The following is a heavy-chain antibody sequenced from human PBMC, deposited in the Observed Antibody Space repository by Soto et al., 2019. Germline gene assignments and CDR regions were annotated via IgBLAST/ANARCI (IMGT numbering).Heavy chain of an antibody. Sequence: NPSETLSLTCTVSGGSISSSSYDWGWIRQPPERGLEWIGSIYFRGSTYYNPSLKSRVTISVDTSKNQFSLKLSSVTAADTAVYYCARVRVGATGGLDYWGQGTLVTVSS. V-gene: IGHV4-39*01. CDR3: ARVRVGATGGLDY. CDR2: IYFRGST. D-gene: IGHD1-26*01. CDR1: GGSISSSSYD. J-gene: IGHJ4*02.